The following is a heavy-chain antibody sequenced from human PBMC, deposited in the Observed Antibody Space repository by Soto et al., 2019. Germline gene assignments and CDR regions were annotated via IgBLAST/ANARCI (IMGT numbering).Heavy chain of an antibody. Sequence: ASVKLSCKASGYPFTSYYMHWVRQAPRQGPEWKGIINPSDGSTSYAQKFQGRVTMTRDTFTSTVYMRLSGIRSEATSVHYSARQYSYDCTGYSRAAFDIWGQGTMVTVSS. V-gene: IGHV1-46*01. J-gene: IGHJ3*02. CDR2: INPSDGST. CDR3: ARQYSYDCTGYSRAAFDI. CDR1: GYPFTSYY. D-gene: IGHD3-22*01.